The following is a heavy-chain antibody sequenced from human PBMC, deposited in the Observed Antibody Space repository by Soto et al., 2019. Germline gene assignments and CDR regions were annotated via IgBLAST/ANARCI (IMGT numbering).Heavy chain of an antibody. V-gene: IGHV1-8*01. Sequence: QVQLVQSGAEVKKPGASVKVSCKASGYSFTSYDMNWVRQAPGQGLEWMGWVNPNSGETDYAQKFQDRVTMTTDTSIRTAYMELSILRSEDTAVYYCARVSFSAPVTGAEIFDFWGQGTMVTVSS. CDR3: ARVSFSAPVTGAEIFDF. CDR2: VNPNSGET. CDR1: GYSFTSYD. J-gene: IGHJ3*01. D-gene: IGHD2-21*02.